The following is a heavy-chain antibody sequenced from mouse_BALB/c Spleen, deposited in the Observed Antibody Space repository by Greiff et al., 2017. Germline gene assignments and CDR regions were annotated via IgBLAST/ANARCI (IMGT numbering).Heavy chain of an antibody. J-gene: IGHJ3*01. CDR3: TRRSTMISGFAY. D-gene: IGHD2-4*01. CDR2: INPSNGGT. CDR1: GYTFTSYY. Sequence: QVQLQQSGAELVKPGASVKLSCKASGYTFTSYYMYWVKQRPGQGLEWIGEINPSNGGTNFNEKFKSKATLTVDKSSSTAYMQLSSLTSEDSAVYYCTRRSTMISGFAYWGQGTLVTVSA. V-gene: IGHV1S81*02.